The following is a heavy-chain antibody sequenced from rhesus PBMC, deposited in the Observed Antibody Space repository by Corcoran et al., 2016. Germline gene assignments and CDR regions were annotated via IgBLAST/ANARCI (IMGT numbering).Heavy chain of an antibody. CDR1: GGSISSNY. V-gene: IGHV4-147*01. J-gene: IGHJ5-2*02. Sequence: QVQLQESGPGLVKPSETLSLTCAVSGGSISSNYWSWIRQSPGKGLEWIGYIYGGSGSTRYNPSLNSRVTISTDTSKNQFSLKLSSVTAADTAVYYCARGPRSHNSLDVWGRGVLVTVSS. CDR2: IYGGSGST. CDR3: ARGPRSHNSLDV. D-gene: IGHD1-44*02.